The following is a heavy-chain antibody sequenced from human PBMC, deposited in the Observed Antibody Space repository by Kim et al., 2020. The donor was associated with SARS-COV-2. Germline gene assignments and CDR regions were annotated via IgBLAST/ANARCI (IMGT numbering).Heavy chain of an antibody. V-gene: IGHV4-34*01. Sequence: SETLSLTCAVYGGSFSGYYWSWIRQPAGKGLEWIGEINHSGSTNYNPSLKSRVTISVDTSKNEFSLKLSSVTAADTAVYYCARTTRGYCGGDCRRSAFDYWGQGTLVTVSS. CDR1: GGSFSGYY. CDR3: ARTTRGYCGGDCRRSAFDY. CDR2: INHSGST. J-gene: IGHJ4*02. D-gene: IGHD2-21*02.